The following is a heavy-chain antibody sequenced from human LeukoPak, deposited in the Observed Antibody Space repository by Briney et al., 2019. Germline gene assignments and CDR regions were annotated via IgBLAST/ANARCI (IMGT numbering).Heavy chain of an antibody. V-gene: IGHV1-46*01. CDR3: ARAPKYYGDYSPYFDY. CDR1: GYTFTTDY. D-gene: IGHD4-17*01. J-gene: IGHJ4*02. Sequence: ASVKVSCKASGYTFTTDYIHWVRQAPGQGLEWMGIINPSGGSTTYAQKLQGRVTMTTDTSTSTAYMELRSLRSDDTAVYYCARAPKYYGDYSPYFDYWGQGTLVTVSS. CDR2: INPSGGST.